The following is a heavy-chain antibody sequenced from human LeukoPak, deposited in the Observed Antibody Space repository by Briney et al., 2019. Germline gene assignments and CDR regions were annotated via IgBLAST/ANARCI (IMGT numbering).Heavy chain of an antibody. V-gene: IGHV3-21*01. J-gene: IGHJ4*02. Sequence: GGSLRLSCAASGFNFRTYSMNWVRQAPGKGLEWVSSIRRSSTYIYHADSVKGRFTISRGDAQNSLNLQMNSLRAEDTAVYYCARDQDYYDSSGYDYFDYWGQGSLVTVS. D-gene: IGHD3-22*01. CDR3: ARDQDYYDSSGYDYFDY. CDR2: IRRSSTYI. CDR1: GFNFRTYS.